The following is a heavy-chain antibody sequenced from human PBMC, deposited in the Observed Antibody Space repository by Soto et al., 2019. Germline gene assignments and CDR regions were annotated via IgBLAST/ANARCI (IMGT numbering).Heavy chain of an antibody. Sequence: QVQLQESGPGLVKPSQTLSLTCTVSGGSISSGGYYWSWIRQHPGKGLEWIGYIYYSGHTYYNPSLKSRVTISVDTSKNQFSLKLSSVTAADTAVYYRASIVSSAHGEFSDWGQGTLVTVSS. V-gene: IGHV4-31*03. J-gene: IGHJ4*02. CDR2: IYYSGHT. D-gene: IGHD3-10*01. CDR3: ASIVSSAHGEFSD. CDR1: GGSISSGGYY.